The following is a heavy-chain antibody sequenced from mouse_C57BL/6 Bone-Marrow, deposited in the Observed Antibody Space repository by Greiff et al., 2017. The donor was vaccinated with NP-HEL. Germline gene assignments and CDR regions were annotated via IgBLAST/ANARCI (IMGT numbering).Heavy chain of an antibody. CDR1: GFTFSDFY. Sequence: EVKVVESGGGLVQSGRSLRLSCATSGFTFSDFYMEWVRQAPGKGLEWIAASRNKANDYTTEYSASVKGRFIVSRDTSQSILYLQMNALRAEDTAMYYCARDDSSGGYFDYWGQGTTLTVSS. CDR2: SRNKANDYTT. V-gene: IGHV7-1*01. D-gene: IGHD3-2*02. J-gene: IGHJ2*01. CDR3: ARDDSSGGYFDY.